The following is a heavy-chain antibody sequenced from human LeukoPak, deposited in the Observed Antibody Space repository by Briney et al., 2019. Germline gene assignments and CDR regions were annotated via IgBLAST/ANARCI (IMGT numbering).Heavy chain of an antibody. CDR1: GGSISATNW. CDR2: VHLNGRS. V-gene: IGHV4-4*02. J-gene: IGHJ4*02. CDR3: AREGGPYRPLDY. Sequence: SETLSLTCDVSGGSISATNWWTWVRQPPGGGLEWIGEVHLNGRSHYSPSLESRVTMSADMSENHISLPLTSVTAADTAVYYCAREGGPYRPLDYSGQGTLVTVAS.